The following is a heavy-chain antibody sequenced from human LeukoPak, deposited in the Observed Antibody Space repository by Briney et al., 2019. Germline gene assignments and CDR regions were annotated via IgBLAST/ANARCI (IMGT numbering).Heavy chain of an antibody. CDR2: IHYSGST. D-gene: IGHD4-4*01. CDR3: ARVNSNYGLDY. J-gene: IGHJ4*02. V-gene: IGHV4-59*08. CDR1: GGSISGYY. Sequence: SETLSLTCTVSGGSISGYYWTWIRQPPGKGLEWIGYIHYSGSTKYNPSLKSRITISVDTSRNQVSLRLRSVTAADTAVYYCARVNSNYGLDYWGQGTLVTVSS.